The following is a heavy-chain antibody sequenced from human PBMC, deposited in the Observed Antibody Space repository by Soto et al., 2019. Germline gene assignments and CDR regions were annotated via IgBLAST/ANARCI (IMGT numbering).Heavy chain of an antibody. CDR2: ISAYNGNT. J-gene: IGHJ6*02. CDR3: AREGSGYYPHPYYYYYGMDV. Sequence: GASVKVSCKASGYTFTSYGISWVRQAPGQGLEWMGWISAYNGNTNYAQKLQGRVTMTTDTSTSTAYMELRSLRSDDTAVYYCAREGSGYYPHPYYYYYGMDVWGQGTTVTSP. D-gene: IGHD3-3*01. V-gene: IGHV1-18*01. CDR1: GYTFTSYG.